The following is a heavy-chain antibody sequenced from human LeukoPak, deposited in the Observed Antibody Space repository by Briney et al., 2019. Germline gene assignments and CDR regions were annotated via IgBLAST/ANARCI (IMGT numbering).Heavy chain of an antibody. CDR1: GDSINSLDL. CDR3: VGLVGRYSSGLYYYYFDY. CDR2: MYLSGTT. V-gene: IGHV4-4*02. Sequence: SEALSLTCTVSGDSINSLDLWSWVRQPPGKGLEWIGEMYLSGTTHSNPSVKSRVTISIDKSKNQFFLNLSSVTGADTAVYYCVGLVGRYSSGLYYYYFDYWGQGTLVTVSS. J-gene: IGHJ4*02. D-gene: IGHD3-22*01.